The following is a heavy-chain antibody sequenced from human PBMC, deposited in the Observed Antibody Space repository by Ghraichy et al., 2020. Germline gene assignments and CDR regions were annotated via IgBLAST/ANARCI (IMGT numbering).Heavy chain of an antibody. CDR3: ARDFRNEWWVVLSYYYFGMDV. Sequence: GGSLRLSCAASGFTFSSYAMHWVRQAPGKGLEWVAVISYDGSNKHYADSVKGRFTISRDNSKNTLYLQMNSLRAEDTAVYYCARDFRNEWWVVLSYYYFGMDVWGQGTTVTVSS. CDR1: GFTFSSYA. V-gene: IGHV3-30-3*01. CDR2: ISYDGSNK. D-gene: IGHD2-15*01. J-gene: IGHJ6*02.